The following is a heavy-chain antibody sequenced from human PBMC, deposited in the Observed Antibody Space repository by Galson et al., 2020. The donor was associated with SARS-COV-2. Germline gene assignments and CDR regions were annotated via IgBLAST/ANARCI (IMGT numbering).Heavy chain of an antibody. J-gene: IGHJ2*01. D-gene: IGHD5-12*01. CDR2: ISSSSSYI. V-gene: IGHV3-21*01. Sequence: GGSLRLSCAASGFTFSSYSMNWVRQAPGKGLEWVSSISSSSSYIYYADSVKGRFTISRDNAKNSLYLQMNSLRAEDTAVYYCARDLGDMVTTFNWYFDLWGRGTLVTVSS. CDR3: ARDLGDMVTTFNWYFDL. CDR1: GFTFSSYS.